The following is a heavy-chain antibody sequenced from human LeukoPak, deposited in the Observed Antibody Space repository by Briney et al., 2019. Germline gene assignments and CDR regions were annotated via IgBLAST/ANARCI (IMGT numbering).Heavy chain of an antibody. Sequence: GESLKISCKGSGYSFTSYWIGWVRQMPGRGLEYMAIIHPGNSDTRYSPSFQGQVTVSADKSISTAFLQWSSLKASDTAIYYCARHNRWAFDYWGQGALVTVSS. CDR1: GYSFTSYW. V-gene: IGHV5-51*01. D-gene: IGHD1-14*01. CDR2: IHPGNSDT. CDR3: ARHNRWAFDY. J-gene: IGHJ4*02.